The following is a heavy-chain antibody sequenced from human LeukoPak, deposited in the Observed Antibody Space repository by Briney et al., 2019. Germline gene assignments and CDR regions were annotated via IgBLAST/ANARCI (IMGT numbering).Heavy chain of an antibody. D-gene: IGHD2-2*01. V-gene: IGHV3-30*02. CDR2: IRYDGSNK. CDR3: ANSIVVVPAAIFRAFDI. J-gene: IGHJ3*02. CDR1: GFTFSSYG. Sequence: GGSLRLSCAASGFTFSSYGMHLVRQAPGKGLEWVAFIRYDGSNKYYADSVKRRFTISRGNSKNTLYLQMNSLRAEDTAVYYCANSIVVVPAAIFRAFDIWGQGTMVTVSS.